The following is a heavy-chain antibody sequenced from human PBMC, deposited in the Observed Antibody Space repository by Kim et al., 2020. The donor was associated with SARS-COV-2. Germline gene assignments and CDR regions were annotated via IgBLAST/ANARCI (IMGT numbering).Heavy chain of an antibody. D-gene: IGHD3-10*01. Sequence: GGSLRLSCAASGFTFSTYSMSWVRQTPGKGLEWVATIKGDGSDNWYVDSVKGRFTISRDNAKNSLYLQINSLRAEDTAVYHCTMIRNWHNFDYWGQGILVTVSS. V-gene: IGHV3-7*01. CDR3: TMIRNWHNFDY. J-gene: IGHJ4*02. CDR2: IKGDGSDN. CDR1: GFTFSTYS.